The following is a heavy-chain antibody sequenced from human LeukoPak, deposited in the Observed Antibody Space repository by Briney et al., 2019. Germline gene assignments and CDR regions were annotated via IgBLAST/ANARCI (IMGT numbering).Heavy chain of an antibody. J-gene: IGHJ4*02. CDR3: ARDRYGDYGDFDY. V-gene: IGHV3-30*04. Sequence: GGSLRLSCAASGFTFSSYAMHWVRQAPGKGLEWVAVISYDGSNKYYADSVKGRFTTSRDNSKNTLYLQMNSLRAEDTAVYYCARDRYGDYGDFDYWGQGTLVTVSS. D-gene: IGHD4-17*01. CDR1: GFTFSSYA. CDR2: ISYDGSNK.